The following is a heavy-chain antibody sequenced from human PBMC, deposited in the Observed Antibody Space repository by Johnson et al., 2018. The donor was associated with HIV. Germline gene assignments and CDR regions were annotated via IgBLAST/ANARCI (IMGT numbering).Heavy chain of an antibody. CDR3: ARDPGRYWSGGSCYVEDAFDI. CDR1: GFTFSSYG. CDR2: ISYDGSNK. D-gene: IGHD2-15*01. J-gene: IGHJ3*02. V-gene: IGHV3-30*03. Sequence: QVQLVESGGGVVQPGRSLRLSCAASGFTFSSYGMHWVRQAPGKGLEWVAVISYDGSNKYFADSVKGRFTISRDNSKNTLYLQMNSLRAEDTAVYYCARDPGRYWSGGSCYVEDAFDIWGQGTMVTVSS.